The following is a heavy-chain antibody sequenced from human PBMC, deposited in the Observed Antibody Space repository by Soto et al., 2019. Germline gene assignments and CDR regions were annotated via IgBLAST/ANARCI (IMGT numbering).Heavy chain of an antibody. CDR1: GDSINSNYC. Sequence: SETLSLTCAVSGDSINSNYCWTWVRQPPGKGLEWIAEIYYSGGTSYNPSLKSRVTISMDKSKIQFSLNLTSVTAADTAMYYCARDTGWGLGYWGQGTLVTVS. V-gene: IGHV4-4*02. J-gene: IGHJ4*02. CDR2: IYYSGGT. CDR3: ARDTGWGLGY. D-gene: IGHD6-19*01.